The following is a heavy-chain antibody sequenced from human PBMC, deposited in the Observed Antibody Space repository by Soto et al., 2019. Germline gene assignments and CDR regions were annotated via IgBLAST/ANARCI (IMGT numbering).Heavy chain of an antibody. CDR2: IYYSGST. CDR3: ASLGDIAAAGRPYYYYYYGMDV. J-gene: IGHJ6*02. D-gene: IGHD6-13*01. V-gene: IGHV4-39*01. CDR1: GGSISSSSYY. Sequence: SETLSLTCTVSGGSISSSSYYWGWIRQPPGKGLEWIGSIYYSGSTYYNPSLKSRVTISVDTSKNQFSLKLSSVTAADTAVYYCASLGDIAAAGRPYYYYYYGMDVWGQGTTVTVSS.